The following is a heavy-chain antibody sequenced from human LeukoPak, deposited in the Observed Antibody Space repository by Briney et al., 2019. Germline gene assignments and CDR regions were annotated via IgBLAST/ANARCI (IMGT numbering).Heavy chain of an antibody. CDR1: GYSFTSYW. CDR3: ARAVAGTMYYYYYYMDV. D-gene: IGHD1-7*01. J-gene: IGHJ6*03. V-gene: IGHV1-8*03. Sequence: GESLKISCKGSGYSFTSYWIGWVRQAPGQGLEWMGQINPTGGSTGYAQKFQGRVTITRNTSISTAYMELSSLRSEETAVYYCARAVAGTMYYYYYYMDVWGKGTTVTVSS. CDR2: INPTGGST.